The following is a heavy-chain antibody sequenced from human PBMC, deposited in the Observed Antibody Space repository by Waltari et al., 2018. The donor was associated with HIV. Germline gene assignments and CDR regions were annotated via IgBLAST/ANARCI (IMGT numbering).Heavy chain of an antibody. Sequence: QVQLVQSGAEVKKPGASVKVSCTASGYTFSRYAIPWVRQAPGKGLKWLGWISAFSGNTKYAREVQGRATMTTDTSTNTAYMELESLTSDDTAIFYCARTTIFGVDTYYFDYWGQGTLVTVSS. CDR2: ISAFSGNT. CDR3: ARTTIFGVDTYYFDY. D-gene: IGHD3-3*01. V-gene: IGHV1-18*01. J-gene: IGHJ4*02. CDR1: GYTFSRYA.